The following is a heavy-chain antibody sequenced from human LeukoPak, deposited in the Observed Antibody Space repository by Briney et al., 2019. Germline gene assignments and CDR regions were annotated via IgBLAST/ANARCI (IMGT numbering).Heavy chain of an antibody. CDR1: GYTFTSCY. Sequence: ASVKVSCKTSGYTFTSCYMHWVRQAPGQGLEWMGMINHSAGSTRYDQKFQGRVTMTTDTSTSTVYMELSSLRSEDTAVYYCARGGCGDSAAPFDDWGQGTLVRVSS. J-gene: IGHJ4*02. CDR3: ARGGCGDSAAPFDD. CDR2: INHSAGST. V-gene: IGHV1-46*01. D-gene: IGHD2-21*02.